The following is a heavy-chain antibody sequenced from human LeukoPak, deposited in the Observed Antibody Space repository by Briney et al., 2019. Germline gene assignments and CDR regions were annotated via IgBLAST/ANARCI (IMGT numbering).Heavy chain of an antibody. V-gene: IGHV3-74*01. J-gene: IGHJ4*02. Sequence: GGSLRLSCAASGFTFSSYSMNWVRQAPGKGLERVSRINSEGSGTAYADSVKGRFTISRDSAKNMLHLQMNSLRAEDTAVYYCARDYGGDHYFDSWGQGTLVTVSS. D-gene: IGHD4-23*01. CDR2: INSEGSGT. CDR3: ARDYGGDHYFDS. CDR1: GFTFSSYS.